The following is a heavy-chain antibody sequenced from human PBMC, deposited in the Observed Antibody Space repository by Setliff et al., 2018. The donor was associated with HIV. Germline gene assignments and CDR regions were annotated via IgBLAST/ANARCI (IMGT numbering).Heavy chain of an antibody. CDR1: GGTFSSYA. Sequence: SVKVSCKASGGTFSSYAFSWVRQAPGQGLEWMGGIIPFFGTSKYPQNFQGRVTITADESTSTAYMELSSLTSEDTAMYYCANLAYCHGDCYSTGASDIWGQGTMVTVSS. J-gene: IGHJ3*02. V-gene: IGHV1-69*13. D-gene: IGHD2-21*01. CDR2: IIPFFGTS. CDR3: ANLAYCHGDCYSTGASDI.